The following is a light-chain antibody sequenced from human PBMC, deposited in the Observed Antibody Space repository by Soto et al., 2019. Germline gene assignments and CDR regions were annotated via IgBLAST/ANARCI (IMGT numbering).Light chain of an antibody. V-gene: IGKV3-20*01. J-gene: IGKJ1*01. CDR3: QQYGSLPKT. Sequence: EIVMMQSPATLSVSPGERATLSCRASQSVSSNLAWYQQKPGQAPRLLIYGASSRANGLPVRFSGSASGTDFTLIISRLEPEDVAVYYCQQYGSLPKTFGQGTKVDIK. CDR2: GAS. CDR1: QSVSSN.